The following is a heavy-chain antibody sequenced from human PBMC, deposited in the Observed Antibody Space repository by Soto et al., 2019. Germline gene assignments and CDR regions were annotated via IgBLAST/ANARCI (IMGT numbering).Heavy chain of an antibody. V-gene: IGHV3-33*01. CDR3: ARDWQMVRGYYYYGMDV. Sequence: GGSLRPSCAASGFTFSSYGMHWVRQAPGKGLEWVAVIWYDGSNKYYADSVKGRFTISRDNSKNTLYLQMNSLRAEDTAVYYCARDWQMVRGYYYYGMDVWGQGTTVTVS. CDR1: GFTFSSYG. J-gene: IGHJ6*02. D-gene: IGHD3-10*01. CDR2: IWYDGSNK.